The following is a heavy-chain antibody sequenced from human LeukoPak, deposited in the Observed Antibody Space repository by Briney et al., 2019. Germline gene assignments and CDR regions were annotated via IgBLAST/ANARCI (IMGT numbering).Heavy chain of an antibody. D-gene: IGHD3-10*01. CDR3: AKDLTEFVDPGYGYMDV. V-gene: IGHV3-23*01. CDR1: GFTFSSYG. J-gene: IGHJ6*03. CDR2: ISGSGGNT. Sequence: PGGSLRLSCAASGFTFSSYGMSWVRQAPGKGLEWVSAISGSGGNTYYADSVKGRFTMSRDNSKNTLYLQMNSLSAEDTALYYCAKDLTEFVDPGYGYMDVWGKGTTVTISS.